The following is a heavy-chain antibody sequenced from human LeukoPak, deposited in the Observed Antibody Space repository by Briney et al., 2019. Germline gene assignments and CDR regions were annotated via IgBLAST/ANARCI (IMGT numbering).Heavy chain of an antibody. CDR3: ARGAGYSNNWTYCDN. CDR1: GGTFSSYA. D-gene: IGHD6-13*01. Sequence: SVKVSCKASGGTFSSYAISWVRQAPGQGLEWMGGIIPIFGTANYAQKFQGRVTITADESTSTAYMELSSLRSEDTAVYYCARGAGYSNNWTYCDNWGQGTLVTVSS. J-gene: IGHJ4*02. CDR2: IIPIFGTA. V-gene: IGHV1-69*13.